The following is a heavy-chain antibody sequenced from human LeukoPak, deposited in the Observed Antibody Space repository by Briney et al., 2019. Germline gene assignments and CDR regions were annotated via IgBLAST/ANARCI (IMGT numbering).Heavy chain of an antibody. CDR1: GYTFTGYY. J-gene: IGHJ4*02. Sequence: ASVKVSCKASGYTFTGYYMRWVRQAPGQGLEWMGWINPNSGGTNYAQKFQGRVTMTRDTSISTAYMELSRLRSDDTAVYYCARGGDRPTARIVGALPYYFDYWGQGTLVTVSS. CDR3: ARGGDRPTARIVGALPYYFDY. D-gene: IGHD1-26*01. CDR2: INPNSGGT. V-gene: IGHV1-2*02.